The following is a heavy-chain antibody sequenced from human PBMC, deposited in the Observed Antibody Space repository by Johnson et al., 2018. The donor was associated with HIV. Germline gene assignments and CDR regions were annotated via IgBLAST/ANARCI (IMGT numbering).Heavy chain of an antibody. CDR2: ISYDGSNN. J-gene: IGHJ3*02. V-gene: IGHV3-30-3*01. CDR1: GFTFSSYA. Sequence: QVQVVESGGGLVQPGRSLRLSCAASGFTFSSYAMHWVRQAPGKGLEWVAVISYDGSNNYYADSVKGRFTISRDNSKNTLYLQMNSLRAEDTAVYYCARDLGPSDDAFDIWGQGTMVTVSS. CDR3: ARDLGPSDDAFDI.